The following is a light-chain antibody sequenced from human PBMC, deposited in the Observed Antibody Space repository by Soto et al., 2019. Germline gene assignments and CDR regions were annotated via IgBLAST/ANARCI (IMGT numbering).Light chain of an antibody. CDR1: QSVARN. V-gene: IGKV3-20*01. CDR2: DIS. J-gene: IGKJ5*01. Sequence: EIVLTQSPATLSVSPGAGATLSCRASQSVARNLAWYQQKPGQAPSLLIYDISSRATGIPDRFSGSVSGTDLTITITRLEPEDCEVFECQQYGSSEIIFGQGTRLEIK. CDR3: QQYGSSEII.